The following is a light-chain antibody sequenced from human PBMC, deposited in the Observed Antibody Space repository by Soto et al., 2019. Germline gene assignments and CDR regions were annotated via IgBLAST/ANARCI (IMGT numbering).Light chain of an antibody. Sequence: DIVMTQSPDSLAVSLGERATINCKSSQSVLYSSNNKNYLAWYQQKPRQPPKLLIYWASTRESGVPDRFRGSGSGTDFGLTISSLQAEDVAVYYCQQYHSTPWTFARGTKVEIK. J-gene: IGKJ1*01. V-gene: IGKV4-1*01. CDR3: QQYHSTPWT. CDR2: WAS. CDR1: QSVLYSSNNKNY.